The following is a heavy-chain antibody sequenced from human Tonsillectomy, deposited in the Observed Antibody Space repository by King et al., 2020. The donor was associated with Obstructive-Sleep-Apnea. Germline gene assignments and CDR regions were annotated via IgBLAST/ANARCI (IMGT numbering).Heavy chain of an antibody. Sequence: VQLQQWGAGLLKPSETLSLTCAVYVGSFSGYYWSWIRQPPGKGLEWIGEINHSGSTNYNPPLKSRVTISVDTAKNQFSLNLSSVTAADTAVYYCARGPILYDSWTGYYSGNWFDPWGQGTLVTVSS. CDR2: INHSGST. D-gene: IGHD3-9*01. V-gene: IGHV4-34*01. CDR1: VGSFSGYY. CDR3: ARGPILYDSWTGYYSGNWFDP. J-gene: IGHJ5*02.